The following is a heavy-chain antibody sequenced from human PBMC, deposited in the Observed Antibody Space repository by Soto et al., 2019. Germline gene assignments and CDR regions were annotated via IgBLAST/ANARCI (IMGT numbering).Heavy chain of an antibody. J-gene: IGHJ3*02. V-gene: IGHV3-66*01. CDR2: INSGGNT. Sequence: GGSLRLSCAASGFGVSNNYMSWVRQAPGKGLEWVSAINSGGNTYYADSVKGRFTISRDNSKNTLYLQMNSLRAEDTAVYYCASDGRTTARGGAFDIWGQGTMVTVAS. D-gene: IGHD4-17*01. CDR1: GFGVSNNY. CDR3: ASDGRTTARGGAFDI.